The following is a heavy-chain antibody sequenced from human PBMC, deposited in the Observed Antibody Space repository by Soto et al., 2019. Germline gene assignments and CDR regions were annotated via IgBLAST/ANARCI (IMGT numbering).Heavy chain of an antibody. Sequence: ASVKVSCKTSGYIFTAYGLAWLRQAPGQRPEWMGWVSTNDDRTNYAQKFQGRVTMTIDRSTTTTSMELRSLRPDDTAVYYCARELNTESSAYYSFAFWGQGTLVTVSS. CDR2: VSTNDDRT. D-gene: IGHD3-22*01. CDR3: ARELNTESSAYYSFAF. J-gene: IGHJ4*02. CDR1: GYIFTAYG. V-gene: IGHV1-18*01.